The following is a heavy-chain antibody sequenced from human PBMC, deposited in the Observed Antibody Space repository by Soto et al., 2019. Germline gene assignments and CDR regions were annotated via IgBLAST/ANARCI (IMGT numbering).Heavy chain of an antibody. D-gene: IGHD4-17*01. V-gene: IGHV1-46*01. CDR3: ARSTVLDGFDM. Sequence: QVQLVQSGAEGKKPGASVKVSCKASGYTFTSYYIHWVRQAPGQGLEWMGIINPSGGSASYAQKFQGRVTMTRDTSTSTLYLEVNSLKSEDTAVYYCARSTVLDGFDMWGQGTMVTVSS. CDR1: GYTFTSYY. J-gene: IGHJ3*02. CDR2: INPSGGSA.